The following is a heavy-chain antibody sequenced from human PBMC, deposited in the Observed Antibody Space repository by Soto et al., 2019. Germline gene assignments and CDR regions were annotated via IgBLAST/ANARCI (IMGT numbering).Heavy chain of an antibody. CDR1: GGSISSYY. CDR3: ARACSSNSCYDVFDY. J-gene: IGHJ4*02. V-gene: IGHV4-4*07. CDR2: IYTSGST. Sequence: LSETLSLTCTVSGGSISSYYWSWIRQPAGKGLEWIGRIYTSGSTNYNPSLKSRVTMSVDTSKNQFSLKLSSVTAADTAVYYCARACSSNSCYDVFDYWGQGTLVTVPS. D-gene: IGHD2-2*01.